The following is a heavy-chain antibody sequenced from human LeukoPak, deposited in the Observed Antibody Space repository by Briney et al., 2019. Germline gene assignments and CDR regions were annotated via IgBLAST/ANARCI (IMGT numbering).Heavy chain of an antibody. J-gene: IGHJ6*02. CDR1: GFTFSTTA. Sequence: GGSLRLSCAASGFTFSTTAMGWVRQAPGKGLEWLSVISGSGDNTVMSGSGENTYYADSVKGRFTISRDNSKNTLYLQMNSLRAEDTAVYYCAKCPHYYGSGSYLAYYGMDVWGQGTTVTVSS. CDR2: ISGSGDNTVMSGSGENT. CDR3: AKCPHYYGSGSYLAYYGMDV. V-gene: IGHV3-23*01. D-gene: IGHD3-10*01.